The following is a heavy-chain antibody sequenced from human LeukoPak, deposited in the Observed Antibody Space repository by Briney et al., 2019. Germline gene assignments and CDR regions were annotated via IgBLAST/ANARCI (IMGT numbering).Heavy chain of an antibody. Sequence: ASVKVSCKASGGTFSSYAISWVRQAPGQGLEWMGGIIPIFGTANYAQKFQGRVTITADESTSTAYMELSSLRSEDTAVYYCARGLRYFDWLKLVYWGQGTLVTVSS. CDR2: IIPIFGTA. J-gene: IGHJ4*02. CDR1: GGTFSSYA. CDR3: ARGLRYFDWLKLVY. V-gene: IGHV1-69*13. D-gene: IGHD3-9*01.